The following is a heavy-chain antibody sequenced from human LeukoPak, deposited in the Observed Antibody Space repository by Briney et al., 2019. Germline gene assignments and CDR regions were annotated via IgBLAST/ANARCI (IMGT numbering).Heavy chain of an antibody. CDR3: AALGYDSSGYVWFDP. V-gene: IGHV4-61*02. CDR1: GGSISSGSYY. Sequence: ASQTLSLTCTVSGGSISSGSYYWSWIRQPAGKGLEWIGRIYTSGSTNYNPSLKSRVTISVDTSKNQFSLKLSSVTAADTAVYYCAALGYDSSGYVWFDPWGQGTLVTVSS. CDR2: IYTSGST. D-gene: IGHD3-22*01. J-gene: IGHJ5*02.